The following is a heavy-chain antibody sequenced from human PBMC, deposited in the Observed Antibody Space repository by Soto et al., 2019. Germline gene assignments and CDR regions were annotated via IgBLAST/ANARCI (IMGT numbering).Heavy chain of an antibody. CDR1: GCTISDAW. J-gene: IGHJ4*01. D-gene: IGHD3-10*01. Sequence: GGSLRLSCAASGCTISDAWVNWVRQAPGMGLEWVGRIKSIPDGGTTDFAAPVKGRFAISRDDSKNIVYLQINSLNTEDTAMYYCSTDSHFSSVFVRHDYWGHGTLVTVSS. CDR2: IKSIPDGGTT. V-gene: IGHV3-15*07. CDR3: STDSHFSSVFVRHDY.